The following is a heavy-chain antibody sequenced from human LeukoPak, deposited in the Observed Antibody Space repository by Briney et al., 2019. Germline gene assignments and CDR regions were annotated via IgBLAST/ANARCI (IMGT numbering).Heavy chain of an antibody. J-gene: IGHJ4*01. CDR1: GYTFTSYD. D-gene: IGHD3-16*02. Sequence: GASVKVSCKASGYTFTSYDINWVRQATGQGLEWMGWMNPNSGNTGYAQKFQGRVTMTRDMSASTVYMELSSLRSEDTAMYYCARAAVTFGGVISYFDYWGQGTLVTVSS. CDR2: MNPNSGNT. CDR3: ARAAVTFGGVISYFDY. V-gene: IGHV1-8*01.